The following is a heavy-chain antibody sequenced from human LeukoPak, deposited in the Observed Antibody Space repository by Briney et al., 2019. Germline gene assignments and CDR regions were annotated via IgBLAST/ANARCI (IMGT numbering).Heavy chain of an antibody. D-gene: IGHD6-13*01. CDR1: GGTFSSYA. Sequence: SVTVSCKASGGTFSSYAISWVRQAPGQGLEWMGGIIPIFGTANYAQKFQGRVTITADESTSTAYMELSSLRSEDTAVYYCARSAIFRQQLAPDYYYYYGMDVWGQGTTVTVSS. CDR2: IIPIFGTA. J-gene: IGHJ6*02. CDR3: ARSAIFRQQLAPDYYYYYGMDV. V-gene: IGHV1-69*13.